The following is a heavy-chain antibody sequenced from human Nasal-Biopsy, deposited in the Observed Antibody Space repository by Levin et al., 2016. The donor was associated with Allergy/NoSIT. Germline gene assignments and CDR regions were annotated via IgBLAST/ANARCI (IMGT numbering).Heavy chain of an antibody. Sequence: GESLKISCAASGFAISGNYMSWVRQAPGKGLEYVSLIYGDRTYYADSVRGRFSISRDNTINTVHLQMNSLRPEDTAVYYCASRSFWGQGTLVTVSS. CDR2: IYGDRT. D-gene: IGHD3-10*01. CDR1: GFAISGNY. CDR3: ASRSF. V-gene: IGHV3-66*02. J-gene: IGHJ4*02.